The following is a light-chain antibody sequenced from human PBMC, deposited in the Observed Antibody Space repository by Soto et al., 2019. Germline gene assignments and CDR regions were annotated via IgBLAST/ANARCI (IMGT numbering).Light chain of an antibody. CDR1: QSISRW. Sequence: DIQMTQSPSTLSASVGDIVSITCRASQSISRWLACYQQKPGKAPKLLIYDASTLESGVPSRFSGRGSGTEFTLTISSLQPDDFATYYCQQYNSYWTFGQGTKVDI. CDR2: DAS. V-gene: IGKV1-5*01. J-gene: IGKJ1*01. CDR3: QQYNSYWT.